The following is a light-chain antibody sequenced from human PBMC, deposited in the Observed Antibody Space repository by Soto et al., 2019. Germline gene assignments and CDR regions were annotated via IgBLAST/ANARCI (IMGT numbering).Light chain of an antibody. CDR1: QSISSW. J-gene: IGKJ1*01. CDR3: QQYNSYSRA. CDR2: DAS. Sequence: DIPMTHSPSTLSASVGDRVTITCRASQSISSWLAWYQQKPGKAPKLLTYDASILESAVPSRVSGSGSGTEFSRTISSLQTDGFATYDWQQYNSYSRAFGQGAKVDIK. V-gene: IGKV1-5*01.